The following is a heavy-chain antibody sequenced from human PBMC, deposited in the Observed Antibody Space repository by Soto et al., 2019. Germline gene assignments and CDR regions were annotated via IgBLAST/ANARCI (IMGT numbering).Heavy chain of an antibody. D-gene: IGHD3-16*01. J-gene: IGHJ4*02. CDR1: GGSISSYY. CDR2: IYYSGST. V-gene: IGHV4-59*01. CDR3: ARAWGRVFDY. Sequence: QVQLQESGPGLVKPSETLSLTCTVSGGSISSYYWSWIRQPPGKGLEWIGYIYYSGSTNYNPSLNSRVAISVDTSKNQFSLKLRSVTAADTAVYYCARAWGRVFDYWGQGTLVTVSS.